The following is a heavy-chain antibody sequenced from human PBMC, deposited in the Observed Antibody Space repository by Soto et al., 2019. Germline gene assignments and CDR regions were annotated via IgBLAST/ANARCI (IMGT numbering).Heavy chain of an antibody. CDR3: ATSEYSSLSINWFDP. V-gene: IGHV4-30-4*01. CDR1: GGSVDSVNHY. J-gene: IGHJ5*02. Sequence: LCGGSVDSVNHYWSWIRQPPGKGLEWIGYIYNSGNTFYNPSLKSRVKILVAKSRNQFSLRLSSVTAADTAVYFCATSEYSSLSINWFDPWGQGALVTVSA. D-gene: IGHD6-6*01. CDR2: IYNSGNT.